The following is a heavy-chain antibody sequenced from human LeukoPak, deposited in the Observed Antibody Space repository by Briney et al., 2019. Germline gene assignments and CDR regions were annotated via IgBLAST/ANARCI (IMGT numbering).Heavy chain of an antibody. Sequence: PGGSLRLSCAASGFTFSRYSMNWVRQAPGKGLEWISYINSGGRTIYYADSVKGRFTISRDNAKNSLYLQMNSLRAEDTAVYFFARESVGPWDPSTDYWGRGNLVTVSS. J-gene: IGHJ4*02. CDR2: INSGGRTI. V-gene: IGHV3-48*01. CDR3: ARESVGPWDPSTDY. D-gene: IGHD1-26*01. CDR1: GFTFSRYS.